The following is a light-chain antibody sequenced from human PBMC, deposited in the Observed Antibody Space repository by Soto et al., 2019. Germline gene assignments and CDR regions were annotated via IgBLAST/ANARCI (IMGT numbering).Light chain of an antibody. CDR1: QSVSTN. CDR3: QQYNDWPRT. V-gene: IGKV3-15*01. Sequence: EIVMTQSPANLSVSPGERATLSCRASQSVSTNLAWYQQKPGQAPRLLIYGASTTAAGFPARFSGSGSGTEFTLTISSLQSADYAVYYCQQYNDWPRTFGQGTKVDIK. J-gene: IGKJ1*01. CDR2: GAS.